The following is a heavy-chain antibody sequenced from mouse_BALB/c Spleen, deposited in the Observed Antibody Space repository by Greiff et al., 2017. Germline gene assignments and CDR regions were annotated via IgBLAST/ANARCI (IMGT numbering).Heavy chain of an antibody. CDR2: ISTYYGDA. Sequence: QVQLQQSGAELVRPGVSVKISCKGSGYTFTDYAMHWVKQSHAKSLEWIGVISTYYGDASYNQKFKGKATMTVDKSSSTAYMELARLTSEDSAIYYCARCIHYYGSYFYYWGQGTTLTVSS. D-gene: IGHD1-1*01. J-gene: IGHJ2*01. V-gene: IGHV1S137*01. CDR3: ARCIHYYGSYFYY. CDR1: GYTFTDYA.